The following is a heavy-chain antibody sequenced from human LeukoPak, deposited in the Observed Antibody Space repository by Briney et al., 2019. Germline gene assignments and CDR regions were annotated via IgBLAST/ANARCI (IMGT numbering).Heavy chain of an antibody. CDR1: GFTFSSHA. D-gene: IGHD6-19*01. V-gene: IGHV3-23*01. J-gene: IGHJ4*02. CDR2: ISGSGGTT. CDR3: AKDRLVNDY. Sequence: GGSLRLSCAASGFTFSSHAMSWVRQAPGKGLEWVSTISGSGGTTYYADSAKGRFTISRDNSKNTLYLQMNSLRAEDTAVYYCAKDRLVNDYWGQGTLVTVSS.